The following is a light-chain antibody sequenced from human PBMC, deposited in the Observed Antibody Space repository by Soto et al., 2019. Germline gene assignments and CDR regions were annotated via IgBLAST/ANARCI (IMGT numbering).Light chain of an antibody. J-gene: IGLJ3*02. CDR3: QTWVTGIWV. CDR1: SGHSTYA. CDR2: LNSDGSH. V-gene: IGLV4-69*01. Sequence: QLVLTQPPSASASLGASVKLTCTLSSGHSTYAIAWHQQQPEKGPRFLMNLNSDGSHSKGDGIPDRFSGSSSGAERYLTISSLQSDDEADYDCQTWVTGIWVFGGGTKVTVL.